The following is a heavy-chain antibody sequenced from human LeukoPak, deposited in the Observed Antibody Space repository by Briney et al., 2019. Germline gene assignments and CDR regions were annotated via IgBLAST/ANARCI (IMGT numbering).Heavy chain of an antibody. V-gene: IGHV3-30*03. CDR1: GFTFSNYW. Sequence: GGSLRLSCAASGFTFSNYWMTWVRQAPGKGLEWVAVISYDGSNKYYADSVKGRFTISRDNSKNTLYLQMNSLRAEDTAVYYCARDTLIVGVGYFDYWGQGTLVTVSS. D-gene: IGHD1-26*01. J-gene: IGHJ4*02. CDR2: ISYDGSNK. CDR3: ARDTLIVGVGYFDY.